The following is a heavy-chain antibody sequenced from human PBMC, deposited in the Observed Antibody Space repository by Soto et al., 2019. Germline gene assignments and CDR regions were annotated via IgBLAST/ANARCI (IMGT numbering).Heavy chain of an antibody. CDR1: GFSLTTSGVG. Sequence: QITLKESGPTLVRPTQTLTLTCTFSGFSLTTSGVGVGWIRQPPGKALEWLAVIYWDDDKRYSSSLKSRLTITKDTSKNQVVLTMTNMDPVDTATYYCAHQPYYGLGRYSFDYWGQGTLVTVSS. CDR3: AHQPYYGLGRYSFDY. J-gene: IGHJ4*02. CDR2: IYWDDDK. V-gene: IGHV2-5*02. D-gene: IGHD3-10*01.